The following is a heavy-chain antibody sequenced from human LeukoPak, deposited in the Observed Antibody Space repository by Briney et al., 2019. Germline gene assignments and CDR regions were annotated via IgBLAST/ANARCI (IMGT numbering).Heavy chain of an antibody. V-gene: IGHV4-59*01. CDR3: ARRTFGGVIAY. CDR2: IYYSGST. Sequence: SETLSLTCTVSGGSISSYYWSWIRQPPGKGLEWIGYIYYSGSTNYNPSLKSRVTISIDTSKNHFSLKLSSVTAADTAVYYCARRTFGGVIAYWGQGTLVTVSS. D-gene: IGHD3-16*02. J-gene: IGHJ4*02. CDR1: GGSISSYY.